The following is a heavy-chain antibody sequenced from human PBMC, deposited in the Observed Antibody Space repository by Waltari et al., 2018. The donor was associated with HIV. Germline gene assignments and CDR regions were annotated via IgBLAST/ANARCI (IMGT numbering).Heavy chain of an antibody. CDR2: INAGNGNT. CDR1: GYTFTSYA. Sequence: QVQLVQSGAEVKKPGASVKVSCKASGYTFTSYAMHWVRQAPGQRLEWMGGINAGNGNTRYSQKFQGRVTITRDTSASTAYMELSSLRSEDTAVYYCARDRGYSSAMPYNWFDPWGQGTLVTVSS. J-gene: IGHJ5*02. CDR3: ARDRGYSSAMPYNWFDP. V-gene: IGHV1-3*01. D-gene: IGHD6-19*01.